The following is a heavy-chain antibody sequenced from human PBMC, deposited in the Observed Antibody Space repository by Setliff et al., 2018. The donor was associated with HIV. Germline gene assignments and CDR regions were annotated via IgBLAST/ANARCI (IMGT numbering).Heavy chain of an antibody. CDR1: GFTFNTYS. CDR3: ARGPEPTGFSGSFGY. V-gene: IGHV3-48*01. D-gene: IGHD1-26*01. J-gene: IGHJ4*02. Sequence: PGGSLRLSCAASGFTFNTYSMNWVRQAPGKGLEWVSYISSGSRTIYYADSVKGRFTISRDNAKNSLFLQMSRLRVEDTARYYCARGPEPTGFSGSFGYWGQGTLVTVSS. CDR2: ISSGSRTI.